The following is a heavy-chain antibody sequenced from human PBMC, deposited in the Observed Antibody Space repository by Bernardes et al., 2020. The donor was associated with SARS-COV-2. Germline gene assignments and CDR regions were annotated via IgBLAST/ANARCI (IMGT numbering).Heavy chain of an antibody. V-gene: IGHV1-2*02. CDR1: GYTFPAFY. D-gene: IGHD2-8*01. J-gene: IGHJ4*02. CDR3: GMGANEWRPLDF. CDR2: LNPSSGDT. Sequence: ASVKVSCKASGYTFPAFYMHWVRQAPGQGLAWIGWLNPSSGDTTLAPTFQGRVTLTRDTPITTAYLQFHRLKYDDTAMYYCGMGANEWRPLDFWGQGTLVTGSS.